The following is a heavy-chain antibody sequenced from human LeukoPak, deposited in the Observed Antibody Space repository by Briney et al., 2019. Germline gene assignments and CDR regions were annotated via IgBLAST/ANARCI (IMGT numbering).Heavy chain of an antibody. J-gene: IGHJ1*01. CDR2: ISSSSSYI. V-gene: IGHV3-21*01. CDR1: GFTFSSYS. CDR3: ASDWGYQRFQH. D-gene: IGHD2-2*01. Sequence: EGSLRLSCAASGFTFSSYSMNWVRQAPGKGLEWVSSISSSSSYIYYADSVKGRFTISRDNAKNSLYLQMNSLRAEDTAVYYCASDWGYQRFQHWGQGTLVSVSS.